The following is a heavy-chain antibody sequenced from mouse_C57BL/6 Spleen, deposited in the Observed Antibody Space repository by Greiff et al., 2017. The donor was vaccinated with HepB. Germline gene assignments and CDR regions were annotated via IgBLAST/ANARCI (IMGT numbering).Heavy chain of an antibody. CDR1: GYAFSSSW. D-gene: IGHD1-1*01. CDR3: ARPYYGSSLYAMDY. CDR2: IYPGDGDT. V-gene: IGHV1-82*01. J-gene: IGHJ4*01. Sequence: VKLQQSGPELVKPGASVKISCKASGYAFSSSWMNWVKQRPGKGLEWIGRIYPGDGDTNYNGKFKGKATLTAEKSSSTAYMQLSSLTSEDSAVYFCARPYYGSSLYAMDYWGQGTSVTVSS.